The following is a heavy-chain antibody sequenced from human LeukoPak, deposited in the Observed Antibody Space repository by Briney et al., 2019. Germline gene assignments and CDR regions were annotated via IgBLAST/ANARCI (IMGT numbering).Heavy chain of an antibody. CDR2: IDYTGST. Sequence: SETLSLTCTVSGGSISNYYWSWIRQPPGKGLEWIGFIDYTGSTNYNPSLKSRVTMSVDTSKNQFSLRLNSVTAADTAVYFCARGGYYADYWGQGTLVTVSS. V-gene: IGHV4-59*01. CDR1: GGSISNYY. J-gene: IGHJ4*02. CDR3: ARGGYYADY.